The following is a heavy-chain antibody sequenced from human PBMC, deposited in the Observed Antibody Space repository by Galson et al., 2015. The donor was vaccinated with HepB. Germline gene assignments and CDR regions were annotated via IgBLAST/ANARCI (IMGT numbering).Heavy chain of an antibody. J-gene: IGHJ4*02. CDR1: GFNFSAYS. V-gene: IGHV3-48*01. Sequence: SLRLSCAASGFNFSAYSMNWVRQAPGEGLQWVSYIGKTSRGIYYTDSVKGRFTTSRDNAKNSVTLQMNSLRVEDTAVYYCVRWGSFYSWGQGTLVIVSS. CDR3: VRWGSFYS. D-gene: IGHD3-16*01. CDR2: IGKTSRGI.